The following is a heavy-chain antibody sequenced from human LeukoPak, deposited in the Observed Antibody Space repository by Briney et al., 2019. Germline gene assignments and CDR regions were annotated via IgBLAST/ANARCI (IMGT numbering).Heavy chain of an antibody. CDR2: ISHYNGKT. Sequence: AAVKVSCKASGYTFTSYGIGWVRQAPGQGLEWMGWISHYNGKTNYAQKLQGRVTMTTDTSTSTAYMELRSLRSDDTAVYYCARLTYYYDSSGFFLGWFDPWGQGTLVTVAS. V-gene: IGHV1-18*01. J-gene: IGHJ5*02. CDR3: ARLTYYYDSSGFFLGWFDP. D-gene: IGHD3-22*01. CDR1: GYTFTSYG.